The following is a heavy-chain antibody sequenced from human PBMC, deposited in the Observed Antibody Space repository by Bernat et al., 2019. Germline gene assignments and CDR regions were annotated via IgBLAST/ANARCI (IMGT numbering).Heavy chain of an antibody. CDR3: ATGYLDGTLFAY. CDR1: GYTLTELS. V-gene: IGHV1-24*01. Sequence: QVQLVQSGAEVKKPGASVKVSCKVSGYTLTELSMHWVRQAPGKGLEWMGGFDPEDGETIYAQKFQGSVTMTEHTSTDTAYMELSSLRSEDTAVYYCATGYLDGTLFAYWGQGTLVTVSS. CDR2: FDPEDGET. D-gene: IGHD2-2*01. J-gene: IGHJ4*02.